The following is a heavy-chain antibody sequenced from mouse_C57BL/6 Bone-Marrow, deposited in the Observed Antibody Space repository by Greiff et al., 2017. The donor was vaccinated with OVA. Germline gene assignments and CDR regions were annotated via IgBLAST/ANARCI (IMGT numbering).Heavy chain of an antibody. V-gene: IGHV1-76*01. CDR2: IYTGSGNT. CDR1: GYTFTDHY. D-gene: IGHD2-3*01. J-gene: IGHJ2*01. Sequence: QVQLQQSGAEVVRPGASVKLSCKASGYTFTDHYINWVKQRPGQGLEWIARIYTGSGNTYYNEKFKGKATLTAEKSSNTAYMQLSSLTSEYSAVYFCARDDGYFFEYWGQGTTLTVSS. CDR3: ARDDGYFFEY.